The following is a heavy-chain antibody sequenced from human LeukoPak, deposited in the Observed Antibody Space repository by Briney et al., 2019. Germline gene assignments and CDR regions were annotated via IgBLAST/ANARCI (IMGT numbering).Heavy chain of an antibody. CDR1: GGSISSYS. D-gene: IGHD5-12*01. J-gene: IGHJ3*02. V-gene: IGHV4-4*07. Sequence: PSETLSLTCIVSGGSISSYSWTWIRQPAREGLEWIGRIYTSGTTNYEPSLKSRVTMSVDTSKNQFSLKLSSVTAADTAVYYCAGEAGGGYARAFDIWGQGTMVTVSS. CDR2: IYTSGTT. CDR3: AGEAGGGYARAFDI.